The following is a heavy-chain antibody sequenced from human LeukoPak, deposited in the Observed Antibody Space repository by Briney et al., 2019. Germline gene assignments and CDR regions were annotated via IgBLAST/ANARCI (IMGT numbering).Heavy chain of an antibody. CDR1: GFTFSSYS. Sequence: PGGSLRLPCAASGFTFSSYSMNWVRQAPGKGLEWVSSISSSSSYIYYADSVKGRFTISRDNAKNSLYLQMNSLRAEDTAVYYCARDRGSSWYLGILYWGQGTLVTVSS. CDR3: ARDRGSSWYLGILY. J-gene: IGHJ4*02. V-gene: IGHV3-21*01. D-gene: IGHD6-13*01. CDR2: ISSSSSYI.